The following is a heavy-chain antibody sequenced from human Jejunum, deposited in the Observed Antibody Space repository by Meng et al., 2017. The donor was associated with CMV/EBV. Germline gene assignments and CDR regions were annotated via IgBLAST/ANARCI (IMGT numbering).Heavy chain of an antibody. Sequence: SWVASGFTFGDFSMNWVRQAPGKGLEWVSYIRGGGSPIYYADSVKGRFTISRDNAHNSLYLQMNSLRAEDTAVYYCARDHIYAFDNWGQGTLVTVSS. CDR1: GFTFGDFS. V-gene: IGHV3-48*04. CDR2: IRGGGSPI. J-gene: IGHJ4*02. CDR3: ARDHIYAFDN. D-gene: IGHD2-2*02.